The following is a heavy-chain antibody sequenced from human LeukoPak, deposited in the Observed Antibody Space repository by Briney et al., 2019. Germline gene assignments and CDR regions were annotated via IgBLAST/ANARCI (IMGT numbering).Heavy chain of an antibody. CDR1: GGSIRSSYYY. D-gene: IGHD6-19*01. J-gene: IGHJ4*02. V-gene: IGHV4-39*07. CDR2: IYDSGST. Sequence: TTSETLSLTCTVSGGSIRSSYYYWGWIRQPPGKGLEWIGSIYDSGSTYYNPSLKSRVTISVDTSKNQFSLKLSSVTAADTAVYYCARVRPYSSGWYAGEGYYFDYWGQGTLVTVSS. CDR3: ARVRPYSSGWYAGEGYYFDY.